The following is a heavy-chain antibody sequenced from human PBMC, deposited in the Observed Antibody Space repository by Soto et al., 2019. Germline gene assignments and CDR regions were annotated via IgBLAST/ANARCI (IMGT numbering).Heavy chain of an antibody. CDR2: IYWDDDK. CDR1: GFSLTTSGVG. D-gene: IGHD3-3*01. V-gene: IGHV2-5*02. J-gene: IGHJ4*02. Sequence: QITLNESGPTQVKPRQTLTLTCTFSGFSLTTSGVGVGWIRQSPGKAPEWLALIYWDDDKRDSPSLKSRLTITKDTSNNQVVLTMADLDPADTATYYCAHRVLRTVFGLVTTTAIYFDFWGQGTPVAVSS. CDR3: AHRVLRTVFGLVTTTAIYFDF.